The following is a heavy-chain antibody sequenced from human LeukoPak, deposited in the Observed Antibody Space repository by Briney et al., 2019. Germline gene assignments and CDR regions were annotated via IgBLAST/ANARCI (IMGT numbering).Heavy chain of an antibody. CDR3: ASAQWLVSPFDY. D-gene: IGHD6-19*01. Sequence: SETLSLTCTVSGGSISSYYWSWIRQPPGEGLEWIGYIYYSGNTNYNPSLKSRVTISLDTSKNQFSLKLTSVTAADTAVYYCASAQWLVSPFDYWGQGTLVTVSS. J-gene: IGHJ4*02. CDR2: IYYSGNT. V-gene: IGHV4-59*08. CDR1: GGSISSYY.